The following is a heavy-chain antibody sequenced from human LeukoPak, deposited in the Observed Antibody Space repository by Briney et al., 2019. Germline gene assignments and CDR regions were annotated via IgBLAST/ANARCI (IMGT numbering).Heavy chain of an antibody. V-gene: IGHV3-21*01. CDR1: GFTFSSYS. D-gene: IGHD6-19*01. Sequence: GGSLRLSCAASGFTFSSYSMNWVRQAPGKGLEWVSSISSSSSYIYYADSVKGRFTISRDNAKNPLYLQMNSLRAEDTAVYYCARASGRSYYYYYYMDVWGKGTTVTVSS. CDR3: ARASGRSYYYYYYMDV. J-gene: IGHJ6*03. CDR2: ISSSSSYI.